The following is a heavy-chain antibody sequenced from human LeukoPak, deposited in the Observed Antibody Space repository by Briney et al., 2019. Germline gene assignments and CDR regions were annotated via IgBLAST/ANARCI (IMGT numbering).Heavy chain of an antibody. D-gene: IGHD2-2*01. V-gene: IGHV4-4*02. Sequence: PSETLSLTCAVSGGSISSSNWWSWVRQPPGKGLEWIGEIYHSGSTNYNPSLKSRVTISVDRSKNQFSLKLSSVTAADTAVYYCANIGYCSSTSCEGAFDIWGQGTMVTVSS. CDR3: ANIGYCSSTSCEGAFDI. CDR2: IYHSGST. CDR1: GGSISSSNW. J-gene: IGHJ3*02.